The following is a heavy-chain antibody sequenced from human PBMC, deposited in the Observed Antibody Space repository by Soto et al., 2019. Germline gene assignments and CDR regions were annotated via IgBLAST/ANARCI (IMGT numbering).Heavy chain of an antibody. CDR1: GFTFSSYA. J-gene: IGHJ4*02. Sequence: EVQLLESGGGLVQPGGSLRLSCADSGFTFSSYAMSWVRQAPGNGLECVSAISGSGGSTYYADSVKGRFTISKDNSKNTLYLQMNSLRAEDTAVYYCAKEGRGGYEEADYWGQVTLVTVSS. CDR3: AKEGRGGYEEADY. D-gene: IGHD5-12*01. CDR2: ISGSGGST. V-gene: IGHV3-23*01.